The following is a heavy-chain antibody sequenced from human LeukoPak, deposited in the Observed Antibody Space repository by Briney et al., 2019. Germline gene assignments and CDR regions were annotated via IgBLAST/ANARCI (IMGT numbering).Heavy chain of an antibody. Sequence: PGGSLRLSCAASGLTFSSYGMHWVRQAPGKGLEWVAVISYDGSNKYYADSVKGRFTISRDNSKNTLYLQMNSLRAEDTAAYYCAKGGYCSGGSCYPLDYWGQGTLVTVSS. CDR1: GLTFSSYG. CDR2: ISYDGSNK. V-gene: IGHV3-30*18. CDR3: AKGGYCSGGSCYPLDY. J-gene: IGHJ4*02. D-gene: IGHD2-15*01.